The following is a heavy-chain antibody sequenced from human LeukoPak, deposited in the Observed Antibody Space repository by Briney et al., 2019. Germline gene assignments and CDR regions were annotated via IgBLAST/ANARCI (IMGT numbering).Heavy chain of an antibody. CDR2: VSAYNSDT. CDR3: ARDPGHMATEYFDY. D-gene: IGHD5-24*01. Sequence: GVSVKVSCKASGYTFATYGISWVRQAPGQGLEWMGWVSAYNSDTNYAQKFQGRVTMTIDSSTSTVYMELTSLRSDDTAVYYCARDPGHMATEYFDYWGQGTLVTVSS. V-gene: IGHV1-18*01. J-gene: IGHJ4*02. CDR1: GYTFATYG.